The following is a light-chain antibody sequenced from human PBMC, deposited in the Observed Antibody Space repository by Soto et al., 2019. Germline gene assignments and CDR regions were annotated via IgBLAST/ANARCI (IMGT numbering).Light chain of an antibody. V-gene: IGLV2-14*01. Sequence: QSALTQPASVSGSPGQSITISCTGTSSDVGGYNYVSWYQQHPGKAPKLMIYDVNNRRSGVSNRFSGSKSGNTASLTISGLQAEDEADYYCSSYTSSSTLVVFGGGTKLTVL. J-gene: IGLJ2*01. CDR1: SSDVGGYNY. CDR3: SSYTSSSTLVV. CDR2: DVN.